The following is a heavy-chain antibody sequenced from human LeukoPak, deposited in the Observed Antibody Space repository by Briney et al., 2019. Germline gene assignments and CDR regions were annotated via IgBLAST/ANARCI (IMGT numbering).Heavy chain of an antibody. Sequence: SETLSLTCTVSGGSISSGGYYWSWIRQHPGKGLEWIGSIYYSGSTYYNPSLKSRVTISVDTSKNQFSLKLSSVTAADTAVYYCAHSAGQWLLDYWGQGTLVTVSS. V-gene: IGHV4-39*01. CDR3: AHSAGQWLLDY. D-gene: IGHD5-12*01. CDR1: GGSISSGGYY. J-gene: IGHJ4*02. CDR2: IYYSGST.